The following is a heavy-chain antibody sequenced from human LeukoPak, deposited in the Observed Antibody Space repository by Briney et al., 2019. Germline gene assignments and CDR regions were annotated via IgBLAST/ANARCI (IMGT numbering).Heavy chain of an antibody. J-gene: IGHJ3*02. CDR1: GFTFDTYG. CDR3: AKDSTFAQFSWAFDI. Sequence: GGSLRLSCAASGFTFDTYGMHWVRQAPGKGLEWVAVISYDGSSKYYADSVKGRFTISRDNSKNTLYLQMNSLRAEDTAVYYCAKDSTFAQFSWAFDIWGQGTMVTVSS. V-gene: IGHV3-30*19. D-gene: IGHD3-3*01. CDR2: ISYDGSSK.